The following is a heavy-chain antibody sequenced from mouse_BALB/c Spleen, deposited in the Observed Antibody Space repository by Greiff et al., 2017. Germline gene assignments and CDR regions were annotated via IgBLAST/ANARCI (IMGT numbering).Heavy chain of an antibody. CDR3: ARSLRRDAMDY. CDR1: GYSITSGYS. J-gene: IGHJ4*01. V-gene: IGHV3-1*02. CDR2: IHYSGST. D-gene: IGHD2-12*01. Sequence: VQLQQSGPDLVKPSQSLSLTCTVTGYSITSGYSWPWIRQFPGNKLEWMGYIHYSGSTNYNPSLKSRISITRDTSKNQFFLQLNSVTTEDTATYYCARSLRRDAMDYWGQGTSVTVSS.